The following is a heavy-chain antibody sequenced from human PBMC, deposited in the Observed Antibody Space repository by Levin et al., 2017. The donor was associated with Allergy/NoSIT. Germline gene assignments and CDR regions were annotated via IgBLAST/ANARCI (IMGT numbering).Heavy chain of an antibody. J-gene: IGHJ6*03. D-gene: IGHD2-2*01. CDR3: ARLVVPAAGAEYYYYYMDV. V-gene: IGHV1-69*13. CDR2: IIPIFGTA. CDR1: GGTFSSYA. Sequence: EASVKVSCKASGGTFSSYAISWVRQAPGQGLEWMGGIIPIFGTANYAQKFQGRVTITADESTSTAYMELSSLRSEDTAVYYCARLVVPAAGAEYYYYYMDVWGKGTTVTVSS.